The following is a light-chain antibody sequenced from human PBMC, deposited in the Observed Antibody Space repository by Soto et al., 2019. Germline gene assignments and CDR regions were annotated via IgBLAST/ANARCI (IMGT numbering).Light chain of an antibody. Sequence: DIQLTQSPSFLSASVGDRVTITCRAGQGISSYLAWYQQKPGKAPKLLIYAASTLQIGVPSRFSGSGSGTEFTLTISGLQAEDFATYYCHHIDSYPLTFGGGTKVEGK. CDR2: AAS. CDR3: HHIDSYPLT. V-gene: IGKV1-9*01. J-gene: IGKJ4*01. CDR1: QGISSY.